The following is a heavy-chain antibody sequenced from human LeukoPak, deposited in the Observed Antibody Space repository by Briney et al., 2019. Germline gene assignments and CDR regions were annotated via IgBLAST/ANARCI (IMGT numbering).Heavy chain of an antibody. Sequence: SWVRQHPGKGLEWIGDIQNSGSTSYNPSLKSRVSISVDTSKNQFSLKLSSVTAADTAVYYCARDPYDSSGAYGMDVWGQGTTVTVSS. V-gene: IGHV4-31*02. CDR3: ARDPYDSSGAYGMDV. D-gene: IGHD3-22*01. CDR2: IQNSGST. J-gene: IGHJ6*02.